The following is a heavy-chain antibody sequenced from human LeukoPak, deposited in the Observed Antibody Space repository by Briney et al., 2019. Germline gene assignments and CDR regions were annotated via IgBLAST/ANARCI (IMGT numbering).Heavy chain of an antibody. CDR3: AKAGIAVPATPEY. Sequence: GGSLRLSCAASGFTFSDYYMSWIRQAPGKGLEWVSYISSSGSTIYYADSVKGRFTISRDNAKNSLYLQMNSLRAEDTAVYYCAKAGIAVPATPEYCGQGTQVTVSS. CDR2: ISSSGSTI. D-gene: IGHD6-19*01. J-gene: IGHJ4*02. V-gene: IGHV3-11*01. CDR1: GFTFSDYY.